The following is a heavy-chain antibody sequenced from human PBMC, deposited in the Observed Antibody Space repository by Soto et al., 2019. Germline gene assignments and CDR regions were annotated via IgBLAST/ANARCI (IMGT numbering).Heavy chain of an antibody. D-gene: IGHD1-26*01. Sequence: QVVLLQSGAEVKEPGSSVRVSCQVSGSTFNNFAFSWVRQAPGHGPEWMGGIVVDSNTAEYSQRFQDRGTITADTSPDTLYMELGSLTFEDTAVYYCARAIKRWEVNYYFDFWGQGTLVTVSS. CDR3: ARAIKRWEVNYYFDF. CDR1: GSTFNNFA. V-gene: IGHV1-69*06. J-gene: IGHJ4*02. CDR2: IVVDSNTA.